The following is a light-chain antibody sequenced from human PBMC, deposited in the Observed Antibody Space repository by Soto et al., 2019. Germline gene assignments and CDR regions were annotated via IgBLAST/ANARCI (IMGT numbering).Light chain of an antibody. J-gene: IGKJ4*01. V-gene: IGKV1-39*01. CDR2: GAS. Sequence: DIQMTQSPSSLSASVGDRVTITCRASQTMSTFLNWFQQKPGKAPKVLIYGASRLQSGVPSRFSGSGSGTNFPHTISSLQLEESATYYCQQRYNVPLTFGGGTKVEIK. CDR3: QQRYNVPLT. CDR1: QTMSTF.